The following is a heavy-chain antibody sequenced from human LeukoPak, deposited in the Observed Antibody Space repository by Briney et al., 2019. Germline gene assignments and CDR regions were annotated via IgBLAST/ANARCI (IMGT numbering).Heavy chain of an antibody. J-gene: IGHJ4*02. CDR3: ARTEGIAAASRGFYY. D-gene: IGHD6-13*01. CDR1: GFTFSSYA. V-gene: IGHV3-30*04. Sequence: PGGSLRLSCAASGFTFSSYAMHWVRQAPGKGLEWGAVISYDGSNKYYADSVKGRFTISRDNSKNTLYLQMNSLRAEDTAVYYCARTEGIAAASRGFYYWGQGTLVTVSS. CDR2: ISYDGSNK.